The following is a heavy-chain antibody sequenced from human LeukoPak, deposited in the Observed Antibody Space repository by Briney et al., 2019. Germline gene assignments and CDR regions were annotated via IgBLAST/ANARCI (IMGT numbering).Heavy chain of an antibody. V-gene: IGHV4-30-4*01. D-gene: IGHD3-10*01. CDR1: GGSISSGDYY. Sequence: SETLSLTCTVSGGSISSGDYYWSWIRQPPGKGLEWIGYIYYSGNTYYNPSLKSRVTISVDTPKNQFSLKLSSVTAADTAVYYCARASIGSGDLDYWGQGTLVTVSS. J-gene: IGHJ4*02. CDR2: IYYSGNT. CDR3: ARASIGSGDLDY.